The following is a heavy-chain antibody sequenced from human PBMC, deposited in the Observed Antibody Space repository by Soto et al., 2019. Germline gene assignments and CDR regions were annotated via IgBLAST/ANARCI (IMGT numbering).Heavy chain of an antibody. CDR3: ARVGGSNWDKDGGFAI. D-gene: IGHD6-13*01. V-gene: IGHV1-69*01. Sequence: QVQLVQSGAEVKKPGSSVKVSCKASGGTFSSYAISWVRQAPGQGLEWMGGIIPIFGTANYAQKFQGRVTVTAVESTSRAHMGLSSLRSEDTAVFYCARVGGSNWDKDGGFAIRGQGTMVTVSS. CDR2: IIPIFGTA. J-gene: IGHJ3*02. CDR1: GGTFSSYA.